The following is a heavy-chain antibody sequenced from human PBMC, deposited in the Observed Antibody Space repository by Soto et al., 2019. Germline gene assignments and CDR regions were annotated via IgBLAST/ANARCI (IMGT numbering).Heavy chain of an antibody. J-gene: IGHJ4*02. CDR2: MDYSGTT. CDR3: ASRFPYSSGSHDY. V-gene: IGHV4-39*01. D-gene: IGHD3-10*01. Sequence: QLQLQESGPGLVKPSETLSLTCTVSGGSITSNAYHWGWVRQPPGKGLEWIGSMDYSGTTYYIPSLKGRVTISVDTSKNQFSLKLISVSVAETAVYFCASRFPYSSGSHDYWGQGTLVIVSS. CDR1: GGSITSNAYH.